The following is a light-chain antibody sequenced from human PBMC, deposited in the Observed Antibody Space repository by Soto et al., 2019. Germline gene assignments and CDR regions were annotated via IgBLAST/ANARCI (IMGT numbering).Light chain of an antibody. CDR3: CSYTSSSTLVV. CDR2: EVS. Sequence: QSVLTQPASVSGSPGQSITISCTVTSSDVGGYNYVSWYQQHPGKAPKLMIYEVSNRPSGVSNRFSGSKSGNTASLTISGLQAEDEADYYCCSYTSSSTLVVFGTGTKVTVL. CDR1: SSDVGGYNY. J-gene: IGLJ1*01. V-gene: IGLV2-14*01.